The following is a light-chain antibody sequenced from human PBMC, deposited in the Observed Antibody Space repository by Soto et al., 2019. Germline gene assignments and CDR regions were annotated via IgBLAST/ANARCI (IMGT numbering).Light chain of an antibody. CDR3: SSFTSTTTLV. CDR1: SSDVGAYDY. CDR2: DVS. V-gene: IGLV2-14*03. Sequence: QAASVSGSPGQSITISCAGTSSDVGAYDYVSWYQQYPGKAPKLMIYDVSDRPSGVSNRFSGSKSGNTASLTISGLQAEDEADYYCSSFTSTTTLVFGGGTKLTVL. J-gene: IGLJ2*01.